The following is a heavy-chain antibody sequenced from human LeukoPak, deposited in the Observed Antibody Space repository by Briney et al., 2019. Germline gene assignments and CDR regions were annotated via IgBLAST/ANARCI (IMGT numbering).Heavy chain of an antibody. V-gene: IGHV4-38-2*02. D-gene: IGHD2-2*02. CDR1: GYSISSGYY. CDR2: IYHSGST. Sequence: PSETLSLTCTVSGYSISSGYYWGWIRQPPGKGLEWIGSIYHSGSTYYNPSLKSRVTISVDTSKNQFSLKLSSVTAADTAVYYCARGVGYCSSTSCYSPLYYYYYMDVWGKGTTVTVSS. J-gene: IGHJ6*03. CDR3: ARGVGYCSSTSCYSPLYYYYYMDV.